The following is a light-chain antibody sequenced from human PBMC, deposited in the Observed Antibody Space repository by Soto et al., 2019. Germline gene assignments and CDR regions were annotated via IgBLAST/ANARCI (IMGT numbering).Light chain of an antibody. CDR1: QPVSSD. Sequence: VLTQSPGTLSLSPGEEATLSCRASQPVSSDLGWYQQKPGQAPRLLIYGAYTRATGIPARFSGTGSGTEFTLTISSLQSEDFAVYYCQQFEKWPWTFGQGTKV. J-gene: IGKJ1*01. CDR2: GAY. CDR3: QQFEKWPWT. V-gene: IGKV3-15*01.